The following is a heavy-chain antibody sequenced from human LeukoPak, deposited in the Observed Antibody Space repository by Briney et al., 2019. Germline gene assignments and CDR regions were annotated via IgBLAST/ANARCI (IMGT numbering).Heavy chain of an antibody. J-gene: IGHJ4*02. CDR2: IYYSGST. D-gene: IGHD1-14*01. Sequence: SETLSLTCTVSGGSISSGGYYWSWIRQHPGKGLEWIGYIYYSGSTYYNPSLKSRVTISVDTSKNQFSLKLSSVTAADTAVYYCASNRGQLRGSRQYYFDYWGQGTLVTVSS. CDR3: ASNRGQLRGSRQYYFDY. CDR1: GGSISSGGYY. V-gene: IGHV4-31*03.